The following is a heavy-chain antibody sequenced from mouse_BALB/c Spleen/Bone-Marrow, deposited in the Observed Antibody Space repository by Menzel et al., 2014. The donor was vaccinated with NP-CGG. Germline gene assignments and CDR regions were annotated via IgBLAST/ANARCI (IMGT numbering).Heavy chain of an antibody. CDR3: ARRVITTGPGFAY. CDR2: IDPFNGVT. Sequence: VQLQQSGPELMKPGASVKISCKASGYSFASYYIHWVKQNHGKSLEWIGYIDPFNGVTIYNQKFKGKATLTEDKSSSTAYMHLSSLTSEDSAVYYCARRVITTGPGFAYWGQGTLVTVSA. CDR1: GYSFASYY. V-gene: IGHV1-28*01. J-gene: IGHJ3*01. D-gene: IGHD2-4*01.